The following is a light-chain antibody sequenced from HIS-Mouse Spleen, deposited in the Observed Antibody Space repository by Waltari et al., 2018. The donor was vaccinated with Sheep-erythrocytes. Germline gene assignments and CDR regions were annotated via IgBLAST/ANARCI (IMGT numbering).Light chain of an antibody. V-gene: IGLV2-11*01. Sequence: QSALTQPRSVSGSPGQSVTISCTGTRSDVGGYNYVSWYQQHPGKAPKLMIYDVSKRPSGVPDRFSGSKSANTASLTISGLQAEDEADYYCCSYAGSYNHVFATGTKVTVL. J-gene: IGLJ1*01. CDR3: CSYAGSYNHV. CDR2: DVS. CDR1: RSDVGGYNY.